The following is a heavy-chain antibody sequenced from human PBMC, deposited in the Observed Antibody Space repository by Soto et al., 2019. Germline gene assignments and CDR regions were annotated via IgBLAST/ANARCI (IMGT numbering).Heavy chain of an antibody. V-gene: IGHV1-69*13. CDR2: IIPIFGTA. J-gene: IGHJ4*02. Sequence: SVKVSCKASGYTFTSYDINWVRQAPGQGLEWMGGIIPIFGTANYAQKFQGRVTITADESTSTAYMELSSLRSEDTAVYYCARGNSSSWYGFDYWGQGTLVTVSS. D-gene: IGHD6-13*01. CDR1: GYTFTSYD. CDR3: ARGNSSSWYGFDY.